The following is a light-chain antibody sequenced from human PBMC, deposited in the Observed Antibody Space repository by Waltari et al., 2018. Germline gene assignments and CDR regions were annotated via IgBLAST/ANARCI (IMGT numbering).Light chain of an antibody. CDR2: DAS. V-gene: IGKV3-11*01. CDR1: QSVSSY. CDR3: QQRSNWPLRYT. Sequence: EIVLTQSPATLSLSPGERATLSCRASQSVSSYLAWYQQKPGQAPRLLIYDASNRATGIPARFSGSGSGTDFTLTISSLEPEDFAVYYRQQRSNWPLRYTFGQGTKLEIK. J-gene: IGKJ2*01.